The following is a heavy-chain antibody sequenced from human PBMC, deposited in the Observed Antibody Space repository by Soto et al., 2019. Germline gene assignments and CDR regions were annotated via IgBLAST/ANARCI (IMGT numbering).Heavy chain of an antibody. D-gene: IGHD1-1*01. Sequence: SETLSLTCTVSGGSISSYYWSWIRQPPGKGLEWIGYIYYSGSTNYNPSLKSRVTISVDTSKNQFSLKLSSVTAADTAVYYCARDGPAKLEPKEWAAFDIWGQGTMVTVSS. CDR3: ARDGPAKLEPKEWAAFDI. CDR2: IYYSGST. J-gene: IGHJ3*02. CDR1: GGSISSYY. V-gene: IGHV4-59*01.